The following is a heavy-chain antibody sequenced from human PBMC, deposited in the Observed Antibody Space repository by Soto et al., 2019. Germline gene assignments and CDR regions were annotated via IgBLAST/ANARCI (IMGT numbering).Heavy chain of an antibody. Sequence: ASVKVSCKASGDTFTSYAMHWVRQATGQRLEWMGWINAGNGNTKYSQKFQGRVTITRDTSASTAYMELSSLRSEDTAVYYCARDLSYYDILTGLDYWGQGTLVTVSS. V-gene: IGHV1-3*01. J-gene: IGHJ4*02. CDR2: INAGNGNT. CDR1: GDTFTSYA. CDR3: ARDLSYYDILTGLDY. D-gene: IGHD3-9*01.